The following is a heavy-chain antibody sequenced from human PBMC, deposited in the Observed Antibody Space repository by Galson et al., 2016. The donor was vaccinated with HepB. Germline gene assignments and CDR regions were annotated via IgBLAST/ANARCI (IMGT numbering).Heavy chain of an antibody. CDR3: ARAFRGIAGTAGWFDP. Sequence: TLSLTCTVSGGSISNGGYYWSWIRQHPGKGLEWIGYIYYSGSTYYNPSLKSRVTISVDTSKNQFSLKLSSVTAADTAVYYCARAFRGIAGTAGWFDPWGQGTLVTVSS. CDR2: IYYSGST. D-gene: IGHD6-13*01. V-gene: IGHV4-31*03. CDR1: GGSISNGGYY. J-gene: IGHJ5*02.